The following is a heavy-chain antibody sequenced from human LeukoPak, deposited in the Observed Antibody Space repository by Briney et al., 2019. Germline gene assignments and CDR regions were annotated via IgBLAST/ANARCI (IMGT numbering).Heavy chain of an antibody. Sequence: GGSLRLSCAASGFTFSSYSMNWVRQAPGKGLEWVAVILSDGSKEFYTDSVKGRFTISRDNSKNTLYLQMNSLRAEDTAVYYCATTLNIATAGYFWGQGTLVTVSS. D-gene: IGHD6-13*01. V-gene: IGHV3-33*08. CDR2: ILSDGSKE. J-gene: IGHJ4*02. CDR3: ATTLNIATAGYF. CDR1: GFTFSSYS.